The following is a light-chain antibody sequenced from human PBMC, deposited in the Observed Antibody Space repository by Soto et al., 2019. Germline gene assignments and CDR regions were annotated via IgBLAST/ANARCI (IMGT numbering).Light chain of an antibody. CDR3: SSYTSSTTLV. CDR2: EVS. J-gene: IGLJ2*01. V-gene: IGLV2-14*01. Sequence: QSALTQPASVSGSPGQSITISCTGTSSDVGDNSYVSWYQQHPGKAPKLIIYEVSHRPSGVSNRFSGSKSGNTASLTISGLQAEDEADYHCSSYTSSTTLVFGGGTKLTVL. CDR1: SSDVGDNSY.